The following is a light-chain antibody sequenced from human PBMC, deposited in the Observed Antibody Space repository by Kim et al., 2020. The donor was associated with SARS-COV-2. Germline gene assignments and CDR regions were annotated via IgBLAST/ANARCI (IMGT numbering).Light chain of an antibody. CDR2: GAS. Sequence: EIVMTQSPATLSVSPGERATLSCRASQSVSSNLAWYQQKPGQAPRLLIYGASTRATGIPARFSGSGSGTEFTLNISSLQSEDFAVYSCQQYSSWPLTFGGGTKLEL. CDR3: QQYSSWPLT. CDR1: QSVSSN. J-gene: IGKJ4*01. V-gene: IGKV3-15*01.